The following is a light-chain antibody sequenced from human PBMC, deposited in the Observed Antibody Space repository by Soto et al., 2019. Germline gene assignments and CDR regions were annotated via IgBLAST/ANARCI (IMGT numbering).Light chain of an antibody. CDR2: EVN. CDR3: CSFTSSTTVI. V-gene: IGLV2-14*01. Sequence: QSALTQPASVSGSPGQSITISCTGTSSNVGNYNYVSWHQQYPRKAPKLMIYEVNNRPSGVSDRFSGSKSGNTASLTISGPQAEDEADYYCCSFTSSTTVIFGGGTKLTVL. J-gene: IGLJ2*01. CDR1: SSNVGNYNY.